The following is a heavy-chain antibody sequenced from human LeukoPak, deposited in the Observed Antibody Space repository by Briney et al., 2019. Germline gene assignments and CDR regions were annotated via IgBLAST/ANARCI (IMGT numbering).Heavy chain of an antibody. CDR3: ARGFGGSYTDDAFDI. Sequence: PGGSLRLSCAASGFTFSSYAMHWVRQAPGKGLEWVAVISYDGSNKYYADSVKGRFTISRDNSKNTLYLQMNSLRAEDTAVYYCARGFGGSYTDDAFDIWGQGTMVTVSS. V-gene: IGHV3-30-3*01. J-gene: IGHJ3*02. D-gene: IGHD1-26*01. CDR1: GFTFSSYA. CDR2: ISYDGSNK.